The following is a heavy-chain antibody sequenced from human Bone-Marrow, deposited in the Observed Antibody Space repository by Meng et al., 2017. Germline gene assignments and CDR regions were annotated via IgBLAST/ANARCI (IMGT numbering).Heavy chain of an antibody. J-gene: IGHJ4*02. CDR2: IEHDGSAK. D-gene: IGHD6-13*01. CDR3: ASSAAAPGHD. CDR1: GLPFNKYW. Sequence: GESLKISCAVSGLPFNKYWMSWVRQAPGKGLEWVANIEHDGSAKFYVDSVKGRFTISRDNAKNSLFLQMSSLRAEDTAMYYCASSAAAPGHDWGQGTLVTVSS. V-gene: IGHV3-7*01.